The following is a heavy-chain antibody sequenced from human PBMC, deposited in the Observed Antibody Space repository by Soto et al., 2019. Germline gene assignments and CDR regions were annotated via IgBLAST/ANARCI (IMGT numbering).Heavy chain of an antibody. V-gene: IGHV3-30*18. CDR1: GFTFSSYG. CDR2: ISYDGSNK. D-gene: IGHD3-10*01. CDR3: AKDLQLLWFGELPSGSDY. J-gene: IGHJ4*02. Sequence: GGSLRLSCAASGFTFSSYGMHWVRQAPGKGLEWVAVISYDGSNKYYADSVKGRFTISRDNSKNTLYLQMNSLRAEDTAVYYCAKDLQLLWFGELPSGSDYWGQGTLVTVSS.